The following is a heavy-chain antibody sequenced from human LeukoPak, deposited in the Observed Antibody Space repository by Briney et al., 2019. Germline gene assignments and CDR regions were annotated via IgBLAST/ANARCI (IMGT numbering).Heavy chain of an antibody. CDR3: ATSIGPYGSKSAFDI. J-gene: IGHJ3*02. D-gene: IGHD3-10*01. Sequence: PSETLSLTCTVSDGSISNYYWNWIRQSPGKGLEWIGNVHSSRSTTYNPNLRSRLILSLDTSQNQVSLTLRSVTAADTAMYYCATSIGPYGSKSAFDIWGQGTMVTVSS. V-gene: IGHV4-59*08. CDR2: VHSSRST. CDR1: DGSISNYY.